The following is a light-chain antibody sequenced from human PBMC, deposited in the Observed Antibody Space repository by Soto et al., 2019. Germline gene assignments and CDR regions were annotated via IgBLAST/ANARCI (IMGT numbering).Light chain of an antibody. J-gene: IGKJ1*01. V-gene: IGKV3-20*01. Sequence: TLSPATLSVSQGERATLSCRASQGVGSNYLAWYQQRPGQPPNLLIFGASHRAPDIPDRFSGSGSGTDFTLTISRLEPEDFAVYYCQQYGSSPTFGQRTKVDI. CDR3: QQYGSSPT. CDR1: QGVGSNY. CDR2: GAS.